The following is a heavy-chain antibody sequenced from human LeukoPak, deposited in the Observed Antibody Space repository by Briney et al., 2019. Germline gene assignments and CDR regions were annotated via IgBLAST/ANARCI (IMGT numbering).Heavy chain of an antibody. J-gene: IGHJ4*02. CDR3: ARDLTDIVVEHSDY. Sequence: SVKVSCKASGGTFSSYAISWVRQAPGQGLGWMGGIIPIFGTANYAQKFQGRVTITADESTSTAYMELSSLRSEDTAVYYCARDLTDIVVEHSDYWGQGTLVTVSS. D-gene: IGHD2-2*01. V-gene: IGHV1-69*13. CDR1: GGTFSSYA. CDR2: IIPIFGTA.